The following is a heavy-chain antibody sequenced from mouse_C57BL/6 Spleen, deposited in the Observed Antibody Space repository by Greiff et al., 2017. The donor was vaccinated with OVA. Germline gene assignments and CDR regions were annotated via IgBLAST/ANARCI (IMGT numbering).Heavy chain of an antibody. CDR1: GFSLTSSG. D-gene: IGHD4-1*01. CDR3: ASSSTGTGFAY. J-gene: IGHJ3*01. CDR2: IWSGGST. Sequence: VQLKQSGPGLVQPSQSLSITCTVSGFSLTSSGVHWVRQSPGMGLEWLGVIWSGGSTDYNAAFLSRRSITKDNAKSQVYMKMSSLQADDTAIYYCASSSTGTGFAYWGQGTLVTVSA. V-gene: IGHV2-2*01.